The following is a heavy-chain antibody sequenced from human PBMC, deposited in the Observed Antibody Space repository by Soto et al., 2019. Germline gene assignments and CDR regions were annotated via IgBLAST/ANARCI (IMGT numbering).Heavy chain of an antibody. D-gene: IGHD3-3*01. CDR3: ARVFTRRYDFWSATKGGWFDP. V-gene: IGHV4-59*01. CDR1: GGSISSYY. Sequence: SETLSLTCTVSGGSISSYYWSWIRQPPGKGLEWIGYIYYSGSTNYNPSLKSRVTISVDASKNQFFLKLSSVTAADTAVYYCARVFTRRYDFWSATKGGWFDPWGQGTLVTVSS. CDR2: IYYSGST. J-gene: IGHJ5*02.